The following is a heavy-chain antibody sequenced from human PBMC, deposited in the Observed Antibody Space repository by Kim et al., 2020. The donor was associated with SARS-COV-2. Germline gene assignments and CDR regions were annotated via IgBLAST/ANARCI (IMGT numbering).Heavy chain of an antibody. CDR2: IWYDGSKK. CDR1: GFTFSGHG. Sequence: GGSLRLSCAASGFTFSGHGMHWVRQAPGKGLEWVAVIWYDGSKKYYADSVKGRFIISRDNYKNTLYLQVNSLTAEDTAVYYCAREGGPPFDYWGQGTLVTVSS. CDR3: AREGGPPFDY. D-gene: IGHD1-26*01. J-gene: IGHJ4*02. V-gene: IGHV3-33*01.